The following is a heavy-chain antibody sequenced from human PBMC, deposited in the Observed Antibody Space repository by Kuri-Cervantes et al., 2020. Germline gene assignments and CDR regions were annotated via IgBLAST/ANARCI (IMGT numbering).Heavy chain of an antibody. D-gene: IGHD5-18*01. J-gene: IGHJ4*02. CDR1: GYTFTSYD. V-gene: IGHV1-8*01. CDR3: AKDPSGYSYGRFDY. Sequence: ASVKVSCKASGYTFTSYDINWVRQATGRGPEWMGWMNPNSGNTGYAQKFQGRVTMTRNTSISTAYMELSSLRSEDTAVYYCAKDPSGYSYGRFDYWGRGTLVTVSS. CDR2: MNPNSGNT.